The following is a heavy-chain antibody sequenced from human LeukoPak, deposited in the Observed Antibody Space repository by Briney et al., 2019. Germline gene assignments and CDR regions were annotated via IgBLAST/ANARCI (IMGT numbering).Heavy chain of an antibody. V-gene: IGHV5-51*01. Sequence: GESLKISCKGSGYSFTSYWIGWVRQMPGKGLEWMGIIYPGDSDTRYSPSFQGQVTISADKSISTAYLQWSSLKASDTAMYYCARLLRDGYNSYYFDYWGQGTLVTASS. CDR3: ARLLRDGYNSYYFDY. D-gene: IGHD5-24*01. J-gene: IGHJ4*02. CDR1: GYSFTSYW. CDR2: IYPGDSDT.